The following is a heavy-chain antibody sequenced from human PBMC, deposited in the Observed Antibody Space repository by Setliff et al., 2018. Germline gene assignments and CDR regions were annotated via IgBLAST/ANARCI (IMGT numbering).Heavy chain of an antibody. J-gene: IGHJ4*02. Sequence: ASVKVSCKASGYTFTSYDINWVRQATGQGLEWMGWISVYNGKTKYAQKFQGRVTMTTDTSTRTAYMEVTSLRSDDTAVYYCARDGGGSYSNFDYWGQGTLVTVSS. CDR3: ARDGGGSYSNFDY. CDR2: ISVYNGKT. CDR1: GYTFTSYD. V-gene: IGHV1-18*01. D-gene: IGHD1-26*01.